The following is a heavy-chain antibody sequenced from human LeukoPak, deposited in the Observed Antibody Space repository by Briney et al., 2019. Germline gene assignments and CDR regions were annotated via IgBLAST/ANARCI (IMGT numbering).Heavy chain of an antibody. J-gene: IGHJ4*02. V-gene: IGHV3-20*04. D-gene: IGHD3-16*01. CDR3: ARGGGLTGIDY. CDR2: INWNGGST. CDR1: GFTFDDYG. Sequence: GGSLRLSCAASGFTFDDYGMSWVRQAPGKGLEWVASINWNGGSTGYADSVKGRFTISRDNAKNSLYLQMSSLRAEDTALYYCARGGGLTGIDYWGQGTLVTVSS.